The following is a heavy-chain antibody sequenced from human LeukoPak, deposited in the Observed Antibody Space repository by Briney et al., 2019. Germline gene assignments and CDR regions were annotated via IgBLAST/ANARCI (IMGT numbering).Heavy chain of an antibody. Sequence: PGGSLRLSCAASGFTVSSNYMSWVRQAPGKGLEWVSVIYSGGSTYYADSVKGRFTISRDNSKNTLYLQMNSLRAEDTAVYYCARGTNWDRDYYYYYYMDVWGKGTTVTVSS. V-gene: IGHV3-53*01. D-gene: IGHD7-27*01. CDR3: ARGTNWDRDYYYYYYMDV. CDR2: IYSGGST. CDR1: GFTVSSNY. J-gene: IGHJ6*03.